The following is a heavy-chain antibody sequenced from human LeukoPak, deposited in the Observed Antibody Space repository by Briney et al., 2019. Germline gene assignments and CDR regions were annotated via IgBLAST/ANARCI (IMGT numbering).Heavy chain of an antibody. V-gene: IGHV3-48*03. D-gene: IGHD2-2*02. CDR1: GFTFSSYE. Sequence: PGGSLRLSCAASGFTFSSYEMNWVRQAPGKGLEWVSYISSSGSTIYYADSVKGRFTISRDNSKNTLYLQMNSLRAEDTAVYYCARAPRYCSSTSCYNIAAAGTSIWGQGTMVTVSS. CDR2: ISSSGSTI. CDR3: ARAPRYCSSTSCYNIAAAGTSI. J-gene: IGHJ3*02.